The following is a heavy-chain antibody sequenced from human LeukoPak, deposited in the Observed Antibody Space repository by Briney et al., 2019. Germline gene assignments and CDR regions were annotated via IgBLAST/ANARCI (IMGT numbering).Heavy chain of an antibody. CDR1: GYTFTGYY. Sequence: ASVKVSCKASGYTFTGYYMHWVRQAPGQGLEWMGWINPNSGGTNYAQKFQGRVTMTRDTSISTAYTELSRLRSDDTAVYYCARVAAAGPGPGLDYWGQGTLVTVSS. D-gene: IGHD6-13*01. CDR2: INPNSGGT. CDR3: ARVAAAGPGPGLDY. J-gene: IGHJ4*02. V-gene: IGHV1-2*02.